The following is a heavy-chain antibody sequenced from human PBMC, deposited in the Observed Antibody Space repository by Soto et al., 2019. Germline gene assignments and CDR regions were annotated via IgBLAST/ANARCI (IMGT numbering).Heavy chain of an antibody. Sequence: KPSETLSLTCSVSVGSMSSSAYYWGWIRQPPGQGLEWIGSIIYSGNTYYNPSLKSRVTISVDSSKNQFSLKLSSVTAADTAVYYCARHRDYVWGSHRWALDYWGQGTLVTVSS. J-gene: IGHJ4*02. CDR2: IIYSGNT. CDR3: ARHRDYVWGSHRWALDY. D-gene: IGHD3-16*02. CDR1: VGSMSSSAYY. V-gene: IGHV4-39*01.